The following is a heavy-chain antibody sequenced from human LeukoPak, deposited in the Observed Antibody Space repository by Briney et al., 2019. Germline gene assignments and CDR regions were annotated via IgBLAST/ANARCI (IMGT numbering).Heavy chain of an antibody. Sequence: KPGESLKISCKGSGYSFTSYWIGWVRQMPGKGLEWMGIIYPGDSDTRYSPSFQGQVTISADKSISTAYLQWSSLKASDTAMYYCARYQLLSDHAFDIWGQGTMVTVSS. V-gene: IGHV5-51*01. CDR1: GYSFTSYW. CDR2: IYPGDSDT. CDR3: ARYQLLSDHAFDI. D-gene: IGHD2-2*01. J-gene: IGHJ3*02.